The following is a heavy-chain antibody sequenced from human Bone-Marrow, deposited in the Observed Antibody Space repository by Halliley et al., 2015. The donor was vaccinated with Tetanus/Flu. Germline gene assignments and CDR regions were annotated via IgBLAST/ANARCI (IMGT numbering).Heavy chain of an antibody. J-gene: IGHJ4*02. V-gene: IGHV3-49*04. CDR3: SARGYISGVLFDY. CDR1: GFNFGDYA. Sequence: LSLTCSTSGFNFGDYAVTWVRQVPGKGLEWVGFIRGQGYGGTADYAASVRGRFLISRDDSTSIAYLQMSSLKTDDTGLYYCSARGYISGVLFDYWGQGALVSVSS. CDR2: IRGQGYGGTA. D-gene: IGHD1-1*01.